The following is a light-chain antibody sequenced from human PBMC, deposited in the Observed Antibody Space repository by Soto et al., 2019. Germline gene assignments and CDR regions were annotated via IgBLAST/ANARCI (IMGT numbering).Light chain of an antibody. V-gene: IGKV3-15*01. Sequence: ERVMTQSPATLSVSPGERATLSCRASQSVSSNLAWYQQKPGQAPRLLIYGASTRATGIPARFSGSGSGTEFTLTISSLQSEDFAVYYCQQYNNWPPSGTFGQGTKVDIK. CDR3: QQYNNWPPSGT. J-gene: IGKJ1*01. CDR2: GAS. CDR1: QSVSSN.